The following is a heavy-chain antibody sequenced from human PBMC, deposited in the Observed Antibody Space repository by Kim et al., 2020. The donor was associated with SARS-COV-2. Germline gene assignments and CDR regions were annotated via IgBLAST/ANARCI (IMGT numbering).Heavy chain of an antibody. V-gene: IGHV3-30*02. CDR3: AKAGVSYDYGDYVVK. J-gene: IGHJ4*02. Sequence: DSVKGRFTISRDNSKNTLYLQMNSLRAEDTAVYYCAKAGVSYDYGDYVVKWGQGTLVTVSS. D-gene: IGHD4-17*01.